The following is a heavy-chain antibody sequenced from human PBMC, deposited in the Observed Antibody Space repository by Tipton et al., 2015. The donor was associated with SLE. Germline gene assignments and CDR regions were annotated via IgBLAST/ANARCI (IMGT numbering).Heavy chain of an antibody. V-gene: IGHV1-18*01. D-gene: IGHD2-2*01. Sequence: QSGAEVKKPGASVKASCKASGFTFTSYGISWVRQAPGQGLEWMGWISAYNGNTDYAQKLQGRVTMTTDTSTSTAYMELRSLRSDDTAVYYCTRDTRYQHASDVWGQGTLVTVSS. J-gene: IGHJ4*02. CDR3: TRDTRYQHASDV. CDR2: ISAYNGNT. CDR1: GFTFTSYG.